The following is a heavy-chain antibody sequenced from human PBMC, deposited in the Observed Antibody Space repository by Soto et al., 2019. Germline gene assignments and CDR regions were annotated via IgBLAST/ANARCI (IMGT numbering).Heavy chain of an antibody. V-gene: IGHV3-30*03. Sequence: PGGSLRLSCAASGFTFSSYGMHWVRQAPGKGLEWVAVISYDGSNKYYADSVKGRFTISRDNSKNTLYLQMNSLRAEDTAVYYCAVPEDTNYYYYGMDVWGQGTTVTVSS. CDR1: GFTFSSYG. J-gene: IGHJ6*02. CDR3: AVPEDTNYYYYGMDV. CDR2: ISYDGSNK.